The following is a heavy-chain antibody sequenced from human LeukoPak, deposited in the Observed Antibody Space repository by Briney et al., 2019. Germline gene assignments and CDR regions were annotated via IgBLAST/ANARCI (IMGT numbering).Heavy chain of an antibody. D-gene: IGHD1-26*01. V-gene: IGHV5-51*01. J-gene: IGHJ5*02. CDR1: GYSFTSYW. Sequence: GESLKISCKGSGYSFTSYWIGWVRQMPGKGLEWMGIIYPGDSDTRYSPSFQGQVTISADKSIRTAYLQWSSLKASDTAMYYCARHPIEGATQSWFDPWGQGTLVTVSS. CDR3: ARHPIEGATQSWFDP. CDR2: IYPGDSDT.